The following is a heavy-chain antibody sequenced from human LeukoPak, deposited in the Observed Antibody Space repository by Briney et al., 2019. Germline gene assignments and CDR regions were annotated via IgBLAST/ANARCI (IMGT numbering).Heavy chain of an antibody. CDR3: ARVMRGSYSFDY. Sequence: GGSLRLSCAASGFTVSSNYMSWVRQAPGKGLEWVSIIYSGGSTYYADSVKGRFTISRDNSKNTLYLQMNSLTADDTAVYYCARVMRGSYSFDYWGQGTLVTVSS. J-gene: IGHJ4*02. CDR1: GFTVSSNY. V-gene: IGHV3-53*01. D-gene: IGHD1-26*01. CDR2: IYSGGST.